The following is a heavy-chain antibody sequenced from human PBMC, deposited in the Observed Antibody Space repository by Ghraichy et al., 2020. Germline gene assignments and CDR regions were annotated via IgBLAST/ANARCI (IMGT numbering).Heavy chain of an antibody. CDR1: GFTFSIYA. CDR2: ISGSGSPT. Sequence: GGSLRLSCTASGFTFSIYAMSWVRQAPGKGLEWVTAISGSGSPTYYADSVKGRFTISRDNSKNILYLQMNSLRVEDTAVYYCANLRYWGQGTLVTVSS. CDR3: ANLRY. V-gene: IGHV3-23*01. J-gene: IGHJ4*02.